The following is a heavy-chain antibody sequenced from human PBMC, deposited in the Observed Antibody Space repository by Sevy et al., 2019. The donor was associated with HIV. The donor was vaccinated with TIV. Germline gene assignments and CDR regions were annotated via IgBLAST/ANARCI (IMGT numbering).Heavy chain of an antibody. J-gene: IGHJ4*02. CDR2: IYYSGRT. CDR3: ARGHSGSYYGFGY. CDR1: GGSISSYY. Sequence: SETLSLTCTVSGGSISSYYWSWIRQPPGKGLEWIGYIYYSGRTNYNPSLKSRVTISVDTSKNQFSLKLSSVTAADTAVYYCARGHSGSYYGFGYWGQGTLVTVSS. D-gene: IGHD1-26*01. V-gene: IGHV4-59*01.